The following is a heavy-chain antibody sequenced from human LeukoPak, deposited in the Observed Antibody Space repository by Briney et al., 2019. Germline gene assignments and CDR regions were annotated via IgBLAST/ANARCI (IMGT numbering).Heavy chain of an antibody. CDR1: GFSLSATGVG. J-gene: IGHJ4*02. V-gene: IGHV2-5*02. D-gene: IGHD1-1*01. CDR2: IYWDDDK. CDR3: AHRLATGTGRYFDY. Sequence: SGPALVKPTQTLTLTCTFSGFSLSATGVGVGWIRQPPGKALEWLALIYWDDDKRYSPSLKSRLTITKDTSKNQVVLTMTNMDPVDTATYYRAHRLATGTGRYFDYWGQGTLVTVSS.